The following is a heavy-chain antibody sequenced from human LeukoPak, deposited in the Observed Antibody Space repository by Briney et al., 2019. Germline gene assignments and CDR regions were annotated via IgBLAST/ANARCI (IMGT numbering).Heavy chain of an antibody. J-gene: IGHJ5*02. V-gene: IGHV4-38-2*02. CDR1: GYSISSGYY. D-gene: IGHD5-18*01. CDR2: IYHSGST. Sequence: SETLSLTCTVSGYSISSGYYWGWIRQPPGKGLEWIGSIYHSGSTYYNPSLKSRVTISVDTSKNQFSLKLSSVTAADTAVYYCARQGDTAYNWFDPWGQGTLVTVSS. CDR3: ARQGDTAYNWFDP.